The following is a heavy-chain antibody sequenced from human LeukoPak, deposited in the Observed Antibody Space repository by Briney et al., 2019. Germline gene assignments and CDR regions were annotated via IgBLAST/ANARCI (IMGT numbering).Heavy chain of an antibody. CDR2: IYYSGSS. D-gene: IGHD2-15*01. CDR3: ARVSYRYSYYFDY. CDR1: GGSISSGGYY. J-gene: IGHJ4*02. Sequence: PSQTLSLTCTVSGGSISSGGYYWSWIRQHPGKGLEWTGYIYYSGSSYYNPSLRSRVTISVDTSKNQFSLKLSSVTAADTAVYYCARVSYRYSYYFDYWGQGTLVTVSS. V-gene: IGHV4-31*03.